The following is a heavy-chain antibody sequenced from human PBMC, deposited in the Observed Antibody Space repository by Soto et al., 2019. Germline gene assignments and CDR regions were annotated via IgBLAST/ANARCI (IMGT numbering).Heavy chain of an antibody. CDR3: AGWGGHDYNY. D-gene: IGHD4-4*01. CDR2: INPDGNVG. J-gene: IGHJ4*02. V-gene: IGHV3-7*03. CDR1: GFTFDDYA. Sequence: PGGSLRLSCAASGFTFDDYAMNWVRQAPGKGLEWVANINPDGNVGTYVDSVRGRVTTSRDNAKNSLYLPMNSLRADDTAVYFCAGWGGHDYNYWGQGIMVTVSS.